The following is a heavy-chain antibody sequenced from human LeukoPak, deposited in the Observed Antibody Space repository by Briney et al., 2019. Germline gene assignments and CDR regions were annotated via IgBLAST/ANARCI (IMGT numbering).Heavy chain of an antibody. CDR1: GGSISSGGYY. CDR3: ARSVGYCSSTSRYTSSNWFDP. V-gene: IGHV4-31*03. D-gene: IGHD2-2*02. Sequence: SETLSLTCTVSGGSISSGGYYWSWIRQHPGKGLEWIGYIYYSGSTYYNPSLKSRVTISVDTSKNQFSLKLSSVTAADTAVYYCARSVGYCSSTSRYTSSNWFDPWGQGTLVTVSS. CDR2: IYYSGST. J-gene: IGHJ5*02.